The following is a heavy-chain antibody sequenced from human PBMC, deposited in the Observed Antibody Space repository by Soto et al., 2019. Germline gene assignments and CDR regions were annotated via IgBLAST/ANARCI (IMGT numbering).Heavy chain of an antibody. CDR3: ASQSLFSTSPLNFYDGLGV. V-gene: IGHV5-10-1*01. D-gene: IGHD6-6*01. CDR1: GYSFTNYW. Sequence: GESLKISCKGSGYSFTNYWINWVRQMPGKGLGWMGRIEPGDSYTNYNPSFEGHVTISADKSSSTAYLQWSSLRASDAAMYYCASQSLFSTSPLNFYDGLGVWGRGTTVTVSS. J-gene: IGHJ6*02. CDR2: IEPGDSYT.